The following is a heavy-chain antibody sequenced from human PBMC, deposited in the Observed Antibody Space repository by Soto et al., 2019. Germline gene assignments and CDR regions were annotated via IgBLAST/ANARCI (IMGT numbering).Heavy chain of an antibody. D-gene: IGHD3-3*01. CDR1: GGTFSSYA. V-gene: IGHV1-69*06. J-gene: IGHJ6*02. CDR3: ARVTGPNYDFWSGYYPDYYYYGMDV. CDR2: IIPIFGTA. Sequence: SVKVSCKASGGTFSSYAVSWVRQAPGQGLEWMGGIIPIFGTANYAQKFQGRVTITADKSTSTAYMELSSLRSEDTAVYYCARVTGPNYDFWSGYYPDYYYYGMDVWGQGTTVTVSS.